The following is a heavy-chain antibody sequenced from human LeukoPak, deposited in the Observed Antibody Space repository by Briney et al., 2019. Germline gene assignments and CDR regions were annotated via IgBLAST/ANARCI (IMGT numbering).Heavy chain of an antibody. CDR1: GFTLSSYG. CDR3: ARAGSNVLRFLEWLSRPVMDV. CDR2: ISGSGGST. V-gene: IGHV3-23*01. D-gene: IGHD3-3*01. Sequence: GGTLRLSCAASGFTLSSYGMSWVRQAPGKGLEWVSAISGSGGSTYYADSVKGRFTISRDNSKNTLYLQMNSLRAEDTAVYYCARAGSNVLRFLEWLSRPVMDVWGKGTTVTVSS. J-gene: IGHJ6*03.